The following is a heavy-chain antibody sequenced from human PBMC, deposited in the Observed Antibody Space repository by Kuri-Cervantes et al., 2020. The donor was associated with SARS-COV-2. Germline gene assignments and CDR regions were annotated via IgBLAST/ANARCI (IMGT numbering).Heavy chain of an antibody. V-gene: IGHV4-4*07. D-gene: IGHD6-19*01. CDR1: GGSISSYY. J-gene: IGHJ4*02. Sequence: ESLKISCTVSGGSISSYYWSWIRQPAGKGLEWIGRIYTSGSTNYNPSLKSRVTMSVDTSKNQFSLKLSSVTAADTAVYYCARFGIAVARSVDYWGQGTLVTVSS. CDR2: IYTSGST. CDR3: ARFGIAVARSVDY.